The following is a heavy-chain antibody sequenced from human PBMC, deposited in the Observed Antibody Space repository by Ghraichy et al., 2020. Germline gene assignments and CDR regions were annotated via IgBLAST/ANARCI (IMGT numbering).Heavy chain of an antibody. J-gene: IGHJ6*02. CDR2: ISSSGTTT. D-gene: IGHD3-16*01. CDR1: DFNFNAYS. V-gene: IGHV3-48*02. CDR3: ARGAPGDPKSDPLVV. Sequence: GGSLRLSCEASDFNFNAYSMIWVRQAPGKGLEWVSYISSSGTTTKYADSVKGRFTISRDNAKNSLYLQVNNLRDEDTAVYFCARGAPGDPKSDPLVVWGLGTTINVSS.